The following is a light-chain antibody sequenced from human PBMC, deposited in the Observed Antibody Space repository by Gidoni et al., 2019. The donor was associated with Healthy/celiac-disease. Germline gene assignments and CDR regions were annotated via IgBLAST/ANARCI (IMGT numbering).Light chain of an antibody. Sequence: QSVLTQPPSVSGAPGQRLTISCTGSSSNIGAGYDVHWYQQLPGTAPKLLIYGNSNRPSGVPDRFSGSKSGTSASLAITGLQAEDEADYYCQSYDSSLSGSKVVFGGGTKLTVL. V-gene: IGLV1-40*01. CDR1: SSNIGAGYD. CDR2: GNS. J-gene: IGLJ2*01. CDR3: QSYDSSLSGSKVV.